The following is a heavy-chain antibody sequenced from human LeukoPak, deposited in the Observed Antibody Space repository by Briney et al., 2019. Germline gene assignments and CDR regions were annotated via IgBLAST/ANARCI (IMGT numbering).Heavy chain of an antibody. J-gene: IGHJ4*02. D-gene: IGHD5-18*01. CDR2: ISSSSSYI. CDR3: ARASGDIVETATMGSY. Sequence: GGSLRLSCAASGFTFSSYSMNWVRQAPGKGLEWVSSISSSSSYIYYADSVKGRFTISRDNAKNSLYLQMNSLRAEDTAVYYCARASGDIVETATMGSYWGQGTLVTVSS. CDR1: GFTFSSYS. V-gene: IGHV3-21*01.